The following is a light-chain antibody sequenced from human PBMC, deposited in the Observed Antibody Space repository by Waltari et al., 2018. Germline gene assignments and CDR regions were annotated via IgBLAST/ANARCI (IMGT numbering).Light chain of an antibody. CDR1: SSDVGASNY. CDR3: SAYGGRDNPWV. CDR2: EPR. J-gene: IGLJ3*02. Sequence: QSGLTQPPSASGSPGQSVTISCTGSSSDVGASNYVTWYQQPPGQAPKPIFYEPRNRPSGAPDRFSGSKSVNTASLTVSRLQAEDEAEYHCSAYGGRDNPWVFGGGTKLTVL. V-gene: IGLV2-8*01.